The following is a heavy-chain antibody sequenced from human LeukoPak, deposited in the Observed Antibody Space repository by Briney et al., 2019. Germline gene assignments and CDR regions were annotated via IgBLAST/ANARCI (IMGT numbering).Heavy chain of an antibody. J-gene: IGHJ3*02. D-gene: IGHD6-13*01. CDR1: GFTFSSYG. CDR2: ISYDGSNK. V-gene: IGHV3-30*03. CDR3: ARDLYSSSWYPSQYSGSYRAFDI. Sequence: PGGSLRLSCAASGFTFSSYGMHWVRQAPGKGLEWVAVISYDGSNKYYADSVKGRFTISRDNSKNTLYLQMNSLRAEDTAVYYCARDLYSSSWYPSQYSGSYRAFDIWGQGTMVTVSS.